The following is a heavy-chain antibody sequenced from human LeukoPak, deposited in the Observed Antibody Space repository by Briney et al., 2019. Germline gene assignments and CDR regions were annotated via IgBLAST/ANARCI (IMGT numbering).Heavy chain of an antibody. D-gene: IGHD4-23*01. J-gene: IGHJ6*03. CDR3: ARVPQSRIYIGNHYYYYMDV. V-gene: IGHV3-30*02. Sequence: PGGSLRLSCAASGFTFSSYGMHWVRQAPGKGLEWVAFIRYDGSNKYYADSVKGRFTISRDNSKNTLYLQMNSLRAEDTAVYYCARVPQSRIYIGNHYYYYMDVWGKGTTVTVSS. CDR1: GFTFSSYG. CDR2: IRYDGSNK.